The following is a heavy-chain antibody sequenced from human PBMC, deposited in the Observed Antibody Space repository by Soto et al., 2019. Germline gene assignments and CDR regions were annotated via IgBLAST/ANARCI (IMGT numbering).Heavy chain of an antibody. D-gene: IGHD2-2*02. CDR1: GGSFSGYY. CDR2: INHSGST. CDR3: ARAGVVPAAIRRYYYYGMDV. Sequence: SETLSLTCAVYGGSFSGYYWSWIRQPPGKGLEWIGEINHSGSTNYNPSLKSRVTISVDTSKNQFSLKLSSVTAADTAVYYCARAGVVPAAIRRYYYYGMDVWGQGTTVTVSS. V-gene: IGHV4-34*01. J-gene: IGHJ6*02.